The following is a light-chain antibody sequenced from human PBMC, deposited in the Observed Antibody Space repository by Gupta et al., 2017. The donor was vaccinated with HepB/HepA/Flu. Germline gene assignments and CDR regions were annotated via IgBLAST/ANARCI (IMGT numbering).Light chain of an antibody. Sequence: SYELTQPPSVAVSPGQTGTITCSGDKLGDKYVSWYQKKPGQSPVLVSYQDRKRPSGISQRLSGSNSGNTAILTISGTQAKDEADYYCQAWVSNKVVFGGGTKLTVL. V-gene: IGLV3-1*01. J-gene: IGLJ2*01. CDR1: KLGDKY. CDR2: QDR. CDR3: QAWVSNKVV.